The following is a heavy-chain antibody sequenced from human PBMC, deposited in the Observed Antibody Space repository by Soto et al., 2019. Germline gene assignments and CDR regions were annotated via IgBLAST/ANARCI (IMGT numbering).Heavy chain of an antibody. CDR1: GFTFSSYA. CDR2: ISRNGGST. CDR3: ARGGSNYYFDY. D-gene: IGHD4-4*01. J-gene: IGHJ4*02. Sequence: GGSLRLSCAASGFTFSSYAMHWVRQAPGKGLEYVSTISRNGGSTYYANSVKGRFTISRDNSKNTLYLQMGSLRAEDMAVYYCARGGSNYYFDYWGQGTLVTVSS. V-gene: IGHV3-64*01.